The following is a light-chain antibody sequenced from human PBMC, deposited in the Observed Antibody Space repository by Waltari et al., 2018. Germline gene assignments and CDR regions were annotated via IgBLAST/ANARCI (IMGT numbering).Light chain of an antibody. CDR1: QDIRTW. CDR2: SAS. V-gene: IGKV1-12*01. J-gene: IGKJ2*01. CDR3: QQANSFPHT. Sequence: DIQMTQSPSSVSASIGDRVTITCRASQDIRTWLAWYQQKPGRAPKLLVYSASSLVFGVPSRFSGSGSGTDFTLTINSVQPEDFGTYYCQQANSFPHTYGQGTNLE.